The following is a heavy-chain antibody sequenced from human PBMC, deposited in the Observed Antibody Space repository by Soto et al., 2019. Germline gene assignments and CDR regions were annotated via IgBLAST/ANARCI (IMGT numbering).Heavy chain of an antibody. CDR1: GGYFSGYY. J-gene: IGHJ4*02. CDR2: VYYGGST. CDR3: ARRYGASFDY. Sequence: SETLSLTCAVHGGYFSGYYWDWIRQPPGKGLEWIGYVYYGGSTNYNPSLKSRVTISVDTSKNQFSLKLSSVTAADTAVYYCARRYGASFDYWGQGTLVTVSS. D-gene: IGHD4-17*01. V-gene: IGHV4-59*01.